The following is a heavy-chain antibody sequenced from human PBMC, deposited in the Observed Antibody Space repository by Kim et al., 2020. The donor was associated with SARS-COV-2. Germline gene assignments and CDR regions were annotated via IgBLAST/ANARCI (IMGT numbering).Heavy chain of an antibody. CDR2: INHSGST. Sequence: SETLSLTCAVYGGSFSGYYWSWIRQPPGKGLEWIGEINHSGSTNYNPSLKSRVTISVDTSKNQFSLKLSSVTAADTAVYYCALGPASRYTAWDYWGQGTLVTVSS. CDR1: GGSFSGYY. V-gene: IGHV4-34*01. D-gene: IGHD3-16*02. J-gene: IGHJ4*02. CDR3: ALGPASRYTAWDY.